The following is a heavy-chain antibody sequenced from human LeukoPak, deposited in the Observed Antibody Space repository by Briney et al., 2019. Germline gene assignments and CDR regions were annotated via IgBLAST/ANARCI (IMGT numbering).Heavy chain of an antibody. Sequence: GGSLRLSCAASGFIFSSYWMHWVRQAPGKGLVWVSRIGTDGSTTNYADSVKGRFTISKDNAKNTLYLQMNSLRAEDTAVYYCARARVGVNTFDYWGQGTLVTVSS. CDR1: GFIFSSYW. CDR2: IGTDGSTT. J-gene: IGHJ4*02. CDR3: ARARVGVNTFDY. V-gene: IGHV3-74*01. D-gene: IGHD3-10*01.